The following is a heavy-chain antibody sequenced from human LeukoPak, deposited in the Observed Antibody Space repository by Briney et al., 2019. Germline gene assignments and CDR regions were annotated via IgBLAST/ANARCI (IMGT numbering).Heavy chain of an antibody. J-gene: IGHJ4*02. D-gene: IGHD2-2*01. CDR2: IRFDGSDK. V-gene: IGHV3-30*02. CDR3: AKDPLYCSSTSCPGY. CDR1: GFTFSRYG. Sequence: PGGSLRLSCGTSGFTFSRYGMHWVRQAPGKGLECVAFIRFDGSDKYYADSVKGRFTISRDNSKSTLYLQMNSLRAEDTAVYYCAKDPLYCSSTSCPGYWGQGTLVTVSS.